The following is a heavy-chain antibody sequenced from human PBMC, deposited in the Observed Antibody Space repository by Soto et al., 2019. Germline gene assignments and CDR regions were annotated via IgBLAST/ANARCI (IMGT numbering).Heavy chain of an antibody. CDR3: TRELDYYDSSGYYNAFDI. D-gene: IGHD3-22*01. Sequence: GSLRLSCTASGFTFGDYAMSWFRQAPGKGLEWVGFIRSKAYGGTTEYAASVKGRFTISRDDSKSIAYLQMNSLKTEDTAVYYCTRELDYYDSSGYYNAFDIWGQGTMATVSS. CDR1: GFTFGDYA. V-gene: IGHV3-49*03. J-gene: IGHJ3*02. CDR2: IRSKAYGGTT.